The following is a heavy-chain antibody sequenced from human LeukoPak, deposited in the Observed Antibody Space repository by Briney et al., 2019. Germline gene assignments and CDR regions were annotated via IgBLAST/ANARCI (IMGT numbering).Heavy chain of an antibody. D-gene: IGHD2-2*01. CDR3: ARGDCSSSSCSGFYGMDV. Sequence: GGSLRLSCEASGFTLSSYVMGWVRQAPGKGLEWVSLISGGGGSTYYADSVKGRFTVPRDNSKNTLYMELNSLRAEDTAVYYCARGDCSSSSCSGFYGMDVWGQGTTVTVSS. CDR1: GFTLSSYV. J-gene: IGHJ6*02. CDR2: ISGGGGST. V-gene: IGHV3-23*01.